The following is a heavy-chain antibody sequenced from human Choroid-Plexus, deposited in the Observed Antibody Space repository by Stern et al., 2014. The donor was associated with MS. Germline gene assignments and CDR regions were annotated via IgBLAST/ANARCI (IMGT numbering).Heavy chain of an antibody. V-gene: IGHV3-30*18. J-gene: IGHJ5*02. D-gene: IGHD2/OR15-2a*01. CDR1: GFTFGSCA. CDR3: AKDRQYLTYFFDH. Sequence: QVQLVQSGGGVVQPGRPLRLSCVASGFTFGSCAMHWVRQAPGKGLEWVGGVSHDGSYKYYADSVKGRFTISRDNSQNTLYMQMSSLRPEDTAVYYCAKDRQYLTYFFDHWGQGSLVTASS. CDR2: VSHDGSYK.